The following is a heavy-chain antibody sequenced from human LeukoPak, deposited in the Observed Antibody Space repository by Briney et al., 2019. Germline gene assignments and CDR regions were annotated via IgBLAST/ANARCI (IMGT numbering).Heavy chain of an antibody. V-gene: IGHV3-23*01. D-gene: IGHD1-26*01. Sequence: GGSLRLSCAPSGFTFSSYAMSWVRQAPGKGLEWVSAISGSGGSTYYADSVKGRFTISRDNSKNTLYLQMNSLRAEDTAVYYCAKKAHQRGSYYGGAVENNWFDPWGQGTLVTVSS. J-gene: IGHJ5*02. CDR1: GFTFSSYA. CDR3: AKKAHQRGSYYGGAVENNWFDP. CDR2: ISGSGGST.